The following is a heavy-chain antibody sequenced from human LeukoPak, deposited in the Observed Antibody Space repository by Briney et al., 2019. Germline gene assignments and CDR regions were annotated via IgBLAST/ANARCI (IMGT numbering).Heavy chain of an antibody. CDR3: ATGTPWQLLCLQH. CDR1: GYSLNELS. J-gene: IGHJ1*01. CDR2: LDPADGER. D-gene: IGHD1-26*01. V-gene: IGHV1-24*01. Sequence: ASVKVSCKVSGYSLNELSIHWVRQAPGQGLEWKGRLDPADGERIYAQKFQGRVTMTEDTSTDTAYMELSSLRSEDTAVYYCATGTPWQLLCLQHRGQGTLVTVSS.